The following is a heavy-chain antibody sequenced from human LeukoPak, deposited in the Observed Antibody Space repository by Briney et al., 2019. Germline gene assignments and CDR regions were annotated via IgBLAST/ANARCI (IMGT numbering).Heavy chain of an antibody. V-gene: IGHV3-30-3*01. CDR2: ISYDGSNK. CDR3: ARETGSAVGSTDFDY. D-gene: IGHD4-17*01. Sequence: GRSLRLSCAASGFTFSSYAMHWVPQAPGKGLEWVAVISYDGSNKYYADSVKGRFTISRDNSKNTLYLQMNSLRAEDTAAYYCARETGSAVGSTDFDYWGQGTLVTVSS. CDR1: GFTFSSYA. J-gene: IGHJ4*02.